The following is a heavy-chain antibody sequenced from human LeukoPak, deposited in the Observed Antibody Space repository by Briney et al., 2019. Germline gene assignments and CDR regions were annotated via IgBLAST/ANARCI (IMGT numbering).Heavy chain of an antibody. J-gene: IGHJ4*01. Sequence: GGSLRLSCAASGFTFSSYWMHWVRQAPGKGLVWVSRINSDGSSTNYADSVKGRFTISRDNAKNTLYQQMNSLRAEDTAMYYCARAVYYSYYLGYWGQGTLVTVSS. CDR3: ARAVYYSYYLGY. V-gene: IGHV3-74*01. CDR1: GFTFSSYW. D-gene: IGHD3-10*01. CDR2: INSDGSST.